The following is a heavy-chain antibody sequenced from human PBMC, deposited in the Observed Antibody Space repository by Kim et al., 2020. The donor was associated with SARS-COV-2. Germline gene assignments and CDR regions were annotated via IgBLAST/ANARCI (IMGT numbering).Heavy chain of an antibody. Sequence: GGSLRLSCAASGFTFSSYAMHWVRQAPGKGLEWVAVISYDGSNKYYADSVKGRFTISRDNSKNTLYLQMNSLRAEDTAVYYCARAYDSSGPGDYWGQGTLVTVSS. D-gene: IGHD3-22*01. CDR2: ISYDGSNK. J-gene: IGHJ4*02. CDR3: ARAYDSSGPGDY. V-gene: IGHV3-30*04. CDR1: GFTFSSYA.